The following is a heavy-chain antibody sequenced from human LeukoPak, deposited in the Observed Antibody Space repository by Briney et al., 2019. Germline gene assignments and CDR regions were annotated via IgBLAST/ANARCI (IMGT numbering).Heavy chain of an antibody. Sequence: KPGGSLRLSCAASGFTFSDYYMSWIRQAPGKGLEWVSYISSSGSTIYYADSVKGRFTISRDNAKNSLYLQMNSLRAEDTAVYYCARDRPSGYSSGFNFDYWGQGTLVTVSS. CDR2: ISSSGSTI. CDR3: ARDRPSGYSSGFNFDY. J-gene: IGHJ4*02. V-gene: IGHV3-11*01. CDR1: GFTFSDYY. D-gene: IGHD6-19*01.